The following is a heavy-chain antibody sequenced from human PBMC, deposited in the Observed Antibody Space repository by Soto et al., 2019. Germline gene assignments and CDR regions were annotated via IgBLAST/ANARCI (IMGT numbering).Heavy chain of an antibody. D-gene: IGHD2-8*01. CDR2: ISGSGGTT. CDR3: AKAACTNGVCYTDY. CDR1: GFTFTTYA. Sequence: VQLLESGGGLVQPGGSLRLSCAASGFTFTTYAMTWVRQAPGKGLEWVSAISGSGGTTYYADSVKGRFTISRDNSKNTLYLQMDSLRAEDTAVYYCAKAACTNGVCYTDYWGQGTLVTVSS. V-gene: IGHV3-23*01. J-gene: IGHJ4*02.